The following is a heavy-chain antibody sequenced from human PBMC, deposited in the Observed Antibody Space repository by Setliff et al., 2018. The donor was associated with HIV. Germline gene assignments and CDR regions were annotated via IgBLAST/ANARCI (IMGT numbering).Heavy chain of an antibody. V-gene: IGHV1-69*04. CDR2: IIPMLDMV. CDR1: GSTFNNYA. J-gene: IGHJ6*03. Sequence: WASVKVSCKTSGSTFNNYAINWVRQAPAQGLEWMGSIIPMLDMVNYALRFQGRIAITADKSTDTVYIYLTSLRSEDTAVYFCARRSCTSGTCHHDSYFYMDVWGKGTAVTVSS. CDR3: ARRSCTSGTCHHDSYFYMDV. D-gene: IGHD5-12*01.